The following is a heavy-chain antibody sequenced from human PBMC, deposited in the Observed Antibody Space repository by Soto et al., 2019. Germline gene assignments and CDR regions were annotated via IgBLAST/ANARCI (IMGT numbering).Heavy chain of an antibody. CDR3: AKDQGSSWYEIDY. J-gene: IGHJ4*02. V-gene: IGHV3-11*01. CDR2: ISSSGSTI. D-gene: IGHD6-13*01. CDR1: GVTFSDYY. Sequence: GGSLRLSCAASGVTFSDYYMSWIRQAPGKGLEWVSYISSSGSTIYYADSVKGRFTISRDNAKNSLYLQMNSLRAEDTAVYYCAKDQGSSWYEIDYWGQGTLVTVSS.